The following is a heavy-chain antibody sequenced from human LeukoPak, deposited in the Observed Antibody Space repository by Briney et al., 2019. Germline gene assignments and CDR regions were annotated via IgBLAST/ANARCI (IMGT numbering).Heavy chain of an antibody. CDR3: ARDHALTMIPGEYYYYMDV. CDR2: ISSSSSYI. J-gene: IGHJ6*03. V-gene: IGHV3-21*01. D-gene: IGHD3-22*01. CDR1: GFTFSSYS. Sequence: GGSLRLSCAASGFTFSSYSMNWVRQAPGKGLEWVSSISSSSSYIYYADSVKGRFTISRDNAKNSLYLQMNSLRAEDTAVYYCARDHALTMIPGEYYYYMDVWGKGTTVTVSS.